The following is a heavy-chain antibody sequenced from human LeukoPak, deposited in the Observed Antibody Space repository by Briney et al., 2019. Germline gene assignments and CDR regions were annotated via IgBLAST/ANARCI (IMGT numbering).Heavy chain of an antibody. CDR2: IYYSGST. CDR1: GGSMSSYY. J-gene: IGHJ4*02. V-gene: IGHV4-59*08. D-gene: IGHD3-22*01. Sequence: PSETLSLTCTVSGGSMSSYYWSWIRQPPGKGLEWIGYIYYSGSTKYNPSLKSRVTISVDTSKNQFSLKLSSVTAADTAVYYCARQFYHDSSGADYWGQGALVTVSS. CDR3: ARQFYHDSSGADY.